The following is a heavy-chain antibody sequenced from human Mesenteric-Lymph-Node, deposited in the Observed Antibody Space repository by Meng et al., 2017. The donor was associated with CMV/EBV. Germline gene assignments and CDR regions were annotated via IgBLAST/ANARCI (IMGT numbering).Heavy chain of an antibody. CDR2: ISSSSSYI. CDR3: ARGRRTH. V-gene: IGHV3-21*01. Sequence: GESLKISCAVSGFIVSRKCMNWVRQAPGKGLEWVSSISSSSSYIYYADSVKGRFTISRDNAKNSLYLQMNSLRAEDTAVYYCARGRRTHWGQGTLVTVSS. J-gene: IGHJ4*02. CDR1: GFIVSRKC.